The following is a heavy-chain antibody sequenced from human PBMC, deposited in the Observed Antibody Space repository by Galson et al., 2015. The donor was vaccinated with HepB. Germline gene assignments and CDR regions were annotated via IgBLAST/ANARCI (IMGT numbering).Heavy chain of an antibody. CDR3: ARDTAVTGRGYYFDS. Sequence: SLRLSCAASGFTVSTSHMSWVRQAPGKGLEWVSVFYSGGSTYYAASVKGRFAISRDNSKKSLYLQMTSLRPEDTAIYYCARDTAVTGRGYYFDSWGQGTLVTVSS. J-gene: IGHJ4*02. D-gene: IGHD6-19*01. CDR2: FYSGGST. CDR1: GFTVSTSH. V-gene: IGHV3-66*02.